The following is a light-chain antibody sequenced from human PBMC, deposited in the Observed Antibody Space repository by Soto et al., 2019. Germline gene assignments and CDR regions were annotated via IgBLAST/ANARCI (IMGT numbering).Light chain of an antibody. CDR3: QQYKNWLALT. V-gene: IGKV3-15*01. J-gene: IGKJ4*01. CDR2: GAS. CDR1: QRISSN. Sequence: EIVMTQSPATLSVSPWERATLSCRASQRISSNLAWYQHKPGRAPRLLLYGASTRATGIPARFSGSGSGTEFTLTISSLQSEDSAVYYCQQYKNWLALTFGGGTKVDIK.